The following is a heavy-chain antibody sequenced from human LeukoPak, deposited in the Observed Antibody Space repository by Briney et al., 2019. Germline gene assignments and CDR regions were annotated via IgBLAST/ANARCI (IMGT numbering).Heavy chain of an antibody. CDR1: GLTFSDYY. CDR3: ASARLRLGELSPLDY. D-gene: IGHD3-16*02. CDR2: IDSSGGTT. V-gene: IGHV3-11*01. J-gene: IGHJ4*02. Sequence: GGSLRLSCAASGLTFSDYYMSWIRQAPGKGLEWISYIDSSGGTTYYADSVKGRFTISRDNAKNSLYLQMNSLRAEDTAVYYCASARLRLGELSPLDYWGQGTLVTVSS.